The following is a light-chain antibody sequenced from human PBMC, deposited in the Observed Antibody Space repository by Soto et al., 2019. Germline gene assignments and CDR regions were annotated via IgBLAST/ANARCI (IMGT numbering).Light chain of an antibody. CDR1: QTVSKF. CDR3: QQTYTLPRT. V-gene: IGKV1-39*01. CDR2: TTS. Sequence: DIQMTQSPSSLSASVGDRVTIACRASQTVSKFVNWYQQKPGKVPTLLIFTTSTLHSGVPSRFSGSGSGTEFTLTINGLQPEDFATYNCQQTYTLPRTFAQGTKVE. J-gene: IGKJ1*01.